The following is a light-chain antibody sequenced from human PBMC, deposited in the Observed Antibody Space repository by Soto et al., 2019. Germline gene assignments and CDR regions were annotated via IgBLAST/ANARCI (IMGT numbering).Light chain of an antibody. CDR3: QQYINWPLLLT. CDR2: GAS. V-gene: IGKV3D-15*01. J-gene: IGKJ1*01. CDR1: QSVSSN. Sequence: EIVMTQSPATLSVSPGERATLSCRASQSVSSNLAWYQQKPGQAPRLLIYGASTRATGIPARFSGSGSGTEFTLTIGNLQSDDFTVYYCQQYINWPLLLTFVQETKVEIK.